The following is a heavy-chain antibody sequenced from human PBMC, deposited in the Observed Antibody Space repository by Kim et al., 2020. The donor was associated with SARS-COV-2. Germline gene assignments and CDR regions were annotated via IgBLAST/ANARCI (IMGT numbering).Heavy chain of an antibody. CDR2: IKGDGSEK. V-gene: IGHV3-7*01. CDR3: MGDFLGY. Sequence: GGSLRLSCAASGFTFSSYWMSWVRQAPGKGLEWVASIKGDGSEKQYVDSVKGRFTISRDNAKNSLFLQMNSLRAEETAGYYCMGDFLGYWGRGTLVHVSS. J-gene: IGHJ4*02. CDR1: GFTFSSYW.